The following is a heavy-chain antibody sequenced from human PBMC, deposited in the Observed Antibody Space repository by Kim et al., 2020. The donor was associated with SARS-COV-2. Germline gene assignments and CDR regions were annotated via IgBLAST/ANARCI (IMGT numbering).Heavy chain of an antibody. CDR1: GGSISSYY. CDR2: IYYSGST. V-gene: IGHV4-59*08. Sequence: SETLSLTCTVSGGSISSYYWSWIRQPPGKGLEWIGYIYYSGSTNYNPSLKSRVTISVDTSKNQFSLKLSSVTAADTAVYYCATLSSSWYEGGPRYSGMDV. D-gene: IGHD6-13*01. CDR3: ATLSSSWYEGGPRYSGMDV. J-gene: IGHJ6*01.